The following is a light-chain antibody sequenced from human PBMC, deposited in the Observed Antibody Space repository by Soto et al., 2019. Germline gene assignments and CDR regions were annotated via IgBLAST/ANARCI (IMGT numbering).Light chain of an antibody. Sequence: QSVLTQPASVSGSPGQSITISCTGSSSDVGGYKYVSWYQQHPGKAPKLMIYDASNRPSGVSNRFSGSKSGNTASLTISGLQAEYEADYYCSSYTTSGTLVFGGGTKLTVL. V-gene: IGLV2-14*01. CDR2: DAS. CDR3: SSYTTSGTLV. J-gene: IGLJ2*01. CDR1: SSDVGGYKY.